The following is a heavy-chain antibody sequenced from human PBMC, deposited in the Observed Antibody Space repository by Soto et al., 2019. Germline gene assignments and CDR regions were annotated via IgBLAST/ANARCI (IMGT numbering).Heavy chain of an antibody. D-gene: IGHD1-26*01. CDR1: GFTFSSYG. Sequence: GGSLRLSCAASGFTFSSYGMHWVRQAPGKGLEWVAVIWYDGSNKYYADSVKGRFTIPRDNSKNTLYLQMNSLRAEDTAVYYCGRDLRDWDSGSYSYDYWGQGTLVTVSS. J-gene: IGHJ4*02. CDR3: GRDLRDWDSGSYSYDY. V-gene: IGHV3-33*01. CDR2: IWYDGSNK.